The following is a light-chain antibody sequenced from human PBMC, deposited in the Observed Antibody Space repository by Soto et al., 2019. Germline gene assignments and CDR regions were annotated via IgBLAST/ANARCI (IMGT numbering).Light chain of an antibody. J-gene: IGKJ5*01. CDR2: DAS. V-gene: IGKV3-11*01. Sequence: EIVLTQSPATLSLSPGERATLSCRASQSVSSYLAWYQQKPGQAPRLLIYDASNRATGIPARFSGSGSGTDFTLTISSLEPADLAVYYCQQRSNWTFGEGTRLEIK. CDR3: QQRSNWT. CDR1: QSVSSY.